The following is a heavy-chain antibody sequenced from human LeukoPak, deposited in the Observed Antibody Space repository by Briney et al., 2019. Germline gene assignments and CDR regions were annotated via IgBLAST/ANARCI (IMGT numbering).Heavy chain of an antibody. CDR1: GFTFSNYA. CDR2: INVSGGST. Sequence: GGSLRLSCAASGFTFSNYAMSWVRQAPGKGLEWVSGINVSGGSTFYADSVRGRFTISRDNSKNTLYPQMNSLRAEDTAVYYCAKDQYCTSTSCYVGYWGQGTLVTVSS. D-gene: IGHD2-2*01. CDR3: AKDQYCTSTSCYVGY. V-gene: IGHV3-23*01. J-gene: IGHJ4*02.